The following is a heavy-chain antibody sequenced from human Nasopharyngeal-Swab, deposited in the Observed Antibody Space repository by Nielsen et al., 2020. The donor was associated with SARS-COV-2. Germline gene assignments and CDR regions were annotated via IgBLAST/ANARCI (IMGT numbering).Heavy chain of an antibody. CDR2: FDPEDGET. CDR1: GYTLTDLS. V-gene: IGHV1-24*01. J-gene: IGHJ4*02. Sequence: ASVKVSCKVSGYTLTDLSMHWVRQAPGKGLEWMGGFDPEDGETIYAQKFQGRVTMTEDTSTDTAYMELSSLRSEDTAVYYCATGNFPLGGGYSYGYKEDYFDYWGQGTLVTVSS. CDR3: ATGNFPLGGGYSYGYKEDYFDY. D-gene: IGHD5-18*01.